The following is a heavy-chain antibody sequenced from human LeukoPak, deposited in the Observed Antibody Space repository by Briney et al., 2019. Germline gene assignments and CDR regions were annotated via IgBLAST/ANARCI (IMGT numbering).Heavy chain of an antibody. Sequence: ASVKVSCKASGYTFTSYDITWVRQATGQGLEWMGWMNPNSGNTGHAQRFQGRVTMTRNTSINTAYMELSSLRSEDTALYYCARESGFYASGSRYWGQGTLVTVSS. D-gene: IGHD3-10*01. CDR1: GYTFTSYD. J-gene: IGHJ4*02. CDR2: MNPNSGNT. V-gene: IGHV1-8*01. CDR3: ARESGFYASGSRY.